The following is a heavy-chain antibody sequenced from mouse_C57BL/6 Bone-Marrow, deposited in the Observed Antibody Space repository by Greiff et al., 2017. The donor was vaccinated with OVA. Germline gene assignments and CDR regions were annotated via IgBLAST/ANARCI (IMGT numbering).Heavy chain of an antibody. Sequence: EVKLVESEGGLVQPGSSMKLPCTASGFTFSDYYMAWVRQVPETGLEWVANINYDGSSTYYLDSLKSSFIISRDNAKNILYLQMSMLKSEDTATYYVARVIYNYGSSYYYVDYWGQGTTLTVSS. CDR1: GFTFSDYY. D-gene: IGHD1-1*01. CDR3: ARVIYNYGSSYYYVDY. J-gene: IGHJ2*01. V-gene: IGHV5-16*01. CDR2: INYDGSST.